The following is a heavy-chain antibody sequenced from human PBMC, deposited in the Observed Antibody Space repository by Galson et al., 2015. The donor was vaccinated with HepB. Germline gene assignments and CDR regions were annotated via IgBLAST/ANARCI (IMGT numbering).Heavy chain of an antibody. V-gene: IGHV3-9*01. J-gene: IGHJ3*01. CDR3: AKGISGGTYWGDDY. CDR2: ISWNSGSV. D-gene: IGHD1-26*01. CDR1: GFAFGDYA. Sequence: SLRLSCAASGFAFGDYAMHWVRQAPGKGLEWVSGISWNSGSVGYATSVKGRFTISRDDAKNSLYLQMDSLRAEDTALYYCAKGISGGTYWGDDYWGQGTMVTVSS.